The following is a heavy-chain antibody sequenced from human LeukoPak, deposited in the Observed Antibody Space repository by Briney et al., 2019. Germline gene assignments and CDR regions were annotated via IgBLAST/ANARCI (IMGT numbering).Heavy chain of an antibody. CDR2: IYYSGSN. V-gene: IGHV4-59*01. Sequence: SETLSLTCTVSGDSISSYYWSWIRQPPGKGLECIGYIYYSGSNNYNPSLKSRVTISVDTSKKQFSLKLSSVTAADTAVYYCARINTYCRSTSCYVWFDPWGQGTLVTVSS. J-gene: IGHJ5*02. D-gene: IGHD2-2*01. CDR1: GDSISSYY. CDR3: ARINTYCRSTSCYVWFDP.